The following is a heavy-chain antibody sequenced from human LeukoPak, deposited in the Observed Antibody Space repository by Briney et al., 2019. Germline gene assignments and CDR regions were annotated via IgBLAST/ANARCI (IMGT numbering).Heavy chain of an antibody. D-gene: IGHD3-3*01. V-gene: IGHV1-2*06. CDR2: INPKSGGT. Sequence: ASLKVSCRASGYTFTGYYMHWVRQAPGQGLEWMGRINPKSGGTNYAQRFQGRVTMTRDTFISTAYMELSRLRSDDTAVYYCARDLGNNWSLDYWGQGTLVTVSS. J-gene: IGHJ4*02. CDR1: GYTFTGYY. CDR3: ARDLGNNWSLDY.